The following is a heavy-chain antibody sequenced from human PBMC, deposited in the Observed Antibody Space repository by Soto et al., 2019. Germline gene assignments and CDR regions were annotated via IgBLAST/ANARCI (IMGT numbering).Heavy chain of an antibody. CDR3: ARDAGQQQLDAFDI. D-gene: IGHD6-13*01. V-gene: IGHV4-34*01. CDR1: GGSFSGYY. Sequence: SETLSLTCAVYGGSFSGYYWSWIRQPPGKGLEWIGEINHSGSTNYTPSLKSRVTISVDTSKNQFSLKLSSVTAADTAVYYCARDAGQQQLDAFDIWGQGTMVTVSS. J-gene: IGHJ3*02. CDR2: INHSGST.